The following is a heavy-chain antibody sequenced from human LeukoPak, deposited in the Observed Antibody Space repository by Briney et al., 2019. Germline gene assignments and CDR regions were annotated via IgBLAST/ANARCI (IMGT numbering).Heavy chain of an antibody. CDR3: VRDQSTYGSL. CDR2: LTPIFGST. CDR1: GYTFTSYG. V-gene: IGHV1-69*05. Sequence: ASVKVSCKASGYTFTSYGISWVRQAPGQGLEWMGRLTPIFGSTNYAQKFQGRFTITTDESMSAAYMELSSLRSEDTAVYYCVRDQSTYGSLWGQGTLVTVSS. J-gene: IGHJ4*02. D-gene: IGHD3-10*01.